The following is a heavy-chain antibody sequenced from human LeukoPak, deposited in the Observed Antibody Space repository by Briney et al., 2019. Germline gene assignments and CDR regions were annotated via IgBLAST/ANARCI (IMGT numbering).Heavy chain of an antibody. J-gene: IGHJ4*02. CDR2: INPNKGDT. CDR3: TRSSWDCSSGSYYSNMNFDY. CDR1: GYTFAGYY. Sequence: GASVKVSCKASGYTFAGYYIHWVRRAPGQGLEWLGWINPNKGDTKSAQKFRDRVIMTTDTSLTTAYMEVINLSSDDTAVYYCTRSSWDCSSGSYYSNMNFDYWGQGTLVTVSS. V-gene: IGHV1-2*02. D-gene: IGHD2-15*01.